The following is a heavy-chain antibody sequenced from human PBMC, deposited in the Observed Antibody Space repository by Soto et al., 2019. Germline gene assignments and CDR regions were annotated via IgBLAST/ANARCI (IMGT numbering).Heavy chain of an antibody. CDR1: ACSITGDSYY. Sequence: XETLSLTCNVSACSITGDSYYWAWIRQPPGKGLEWLGYISYNGRTNYNPSLKSRVTISVDTSSKQFFLRLTSVTAADTAIYYCARDPCGSDCYSGLEYWGPGSLVTVSS. CDR2: ISYNGRT. V-gene: IGHV4-61*01. CDR3: ARDPCGSDCYSGLEY. J-gene: IGHJ4*02. D-gene: IGHD2-21*02.